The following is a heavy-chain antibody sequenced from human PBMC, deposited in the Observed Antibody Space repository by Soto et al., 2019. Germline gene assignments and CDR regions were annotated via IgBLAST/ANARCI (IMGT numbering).Heavy chain of an antibody. CDR3: ARHWPQLPLNL. D-gene: IGHD2-2*01. CDR2: IYPDDFDT. J-gene: IGHJ4*02. V-gene: IGHV5-51*01. CDR1: GYSFSSYW. Sequence: PGESLKISCKGSGYSFSSYWIGWVRQVPGKGLEWMGIIYPDDFDTRYGPSFQGQVTISADKSISTAYLQWNSLKASDTAIYYCARHWPQLPLNLWGQGTLVTVSS.